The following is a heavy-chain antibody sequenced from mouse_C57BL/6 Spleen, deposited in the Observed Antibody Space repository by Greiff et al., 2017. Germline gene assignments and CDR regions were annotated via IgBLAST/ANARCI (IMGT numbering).Heavy chain of an antibody. V-gene: IGHV1-52*01. Sequence: QVQLQQSGAELVRPGSSVKLSCKASGYTFTSYWMHWVKQRPIQGLEWIGNIDPSDSETHYNQKFKDKATLTVDKSSSTAYMQLSSLTSEDSAVYYCALTGTDYAMDYWGQGTSVTVSS. CDR2: IDPSDSET. D-gene: IGHD4-1*01. CDR3: ALTGTDYAMDY. CDR1: GYTFTSYW. J-gene: IGHJ4*01.